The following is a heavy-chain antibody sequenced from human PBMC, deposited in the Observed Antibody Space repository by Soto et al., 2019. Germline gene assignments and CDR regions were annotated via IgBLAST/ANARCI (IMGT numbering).Heavy chain of an antibody. V-gene: IGHV1-69*01. J-gene: IGHJ5*02. CDR3: ARDNKFHYYGSGRHPFDP. CDR1: GGTFSSYA. D-gene: IGHD3-10*01. Sequence: QVQLVQSGAEVKKPGSSVKVSCKASGGTFSSYAISWVRQAPGQGLEWMGGIIPIFGTANYAQKFQGRVTITADESTSTAYMELSSLRSEDTAVYYCARDNKFHYYGSGRHPFDPWGQGTLVTVSS. CDR2: IIPIFGTA.